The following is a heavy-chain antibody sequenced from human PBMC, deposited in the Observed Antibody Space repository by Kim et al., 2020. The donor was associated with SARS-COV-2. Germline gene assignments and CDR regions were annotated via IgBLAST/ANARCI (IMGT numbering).Heavy chain of an antibody. V-gene: IGHV4-4*09. Sequence: SETLSLTCSVSGDSNDFWSWIRQTPEKGLEWIACISSGGTTTYNPSLRSRVTLSLDTSKHQISLNLRSVTAADTAMYYCARHVSGSGTFYNLGSWGQGTL. CDR2: ISSGGTT. J-gene: IGHJ4*02. CDR3: ARHVSGSGTFYNLGS. CDR1: GDSNDF. D-gene: IGHD3-10*01.